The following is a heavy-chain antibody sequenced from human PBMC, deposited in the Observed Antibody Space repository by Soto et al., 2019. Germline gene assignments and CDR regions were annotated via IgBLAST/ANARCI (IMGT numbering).Heavy chain of an antibody. V-gene: IGHV3-23*01. D-gene: IGHD3-16*02. Sequence: PGGSLRLSCAASGFTFSSYAMSWVRQAPGKGLEWVSAISGSSGSTYYADSVKGRFTISRDNAKNTLYLQMNSLRAEDTAVYYCARAGPLYDYIWGSYRFSDYYYYMDVWGKGTTVTVSS. J-gene: IGHJ6*03. CDR1: GFTFSSYA. CDR3: ARAGPLYDYIWGSYRFSDYYYYMDV. CDR2: ISGSSGST.